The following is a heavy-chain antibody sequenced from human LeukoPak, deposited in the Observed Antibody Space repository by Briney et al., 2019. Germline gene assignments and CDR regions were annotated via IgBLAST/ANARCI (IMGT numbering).Heavy chain of an antibody. V-gene: IGHV3-15*01. CDR3: TTEYYDIFTGYFPIDY. Sequence: GGSLRLSCAASGFTFSTAWMSWVRQAPGKGLEWVGRIKSKTDGGTTDYAAPVKGRFTISRDDSKNTLYLQMNSLKTEDTAVSYCTTEYYDIFTGYFPIDYWGQGTLVTVSS. CDR1: GFTFSTAW. J-gene: IGHJ4*02. CDR2: IKSKTDGGTT. D-gene: IGHD3-9*01.